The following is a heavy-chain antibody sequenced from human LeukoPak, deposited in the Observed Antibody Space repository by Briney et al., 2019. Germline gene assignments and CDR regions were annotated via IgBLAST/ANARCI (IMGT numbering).Heavy chain of an antibody. Sequence: PGGSLRLSCAASGFTFSSYGMHWVRQAPGKGLEWVAFIRYDGSNKYYADSVKGRFTISRDNSKNTLYLQMNSLRAEDTAVYYCAKEGPVLLWFGEFAPLDYWGQGTLVTVSS. CDR1: GFTFSSYG. D-gene: IGHD3-10*01. J-gene: IGHJ4*02. V-gene: IGHV3-30*02. CDR2: IRYDGSNK. CDR3: AKEGPVLLWFGEFAPLDY.